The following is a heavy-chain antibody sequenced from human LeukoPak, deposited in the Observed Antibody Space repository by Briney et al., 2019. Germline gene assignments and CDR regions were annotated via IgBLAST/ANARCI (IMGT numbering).Heavy chain of an antibody. CDR3: ARGTANSGAVDY. CDR1: GFTFSSYS. J-gene: IGHJ4*02. D-gene: IGHD2-15*01. Sequence: GGSLRLSCAASGFTFSSYSMNWVRQAPGKGLEWVSSISSSGSYIYYADSVKGRFTISRDNAKNSLYLQMNSLRAEDTAVYYCARGTANSGAVDYWGQGTLVTVSS. V-gene: IGHV3-21*01. CDR2: ISSSGSYI.